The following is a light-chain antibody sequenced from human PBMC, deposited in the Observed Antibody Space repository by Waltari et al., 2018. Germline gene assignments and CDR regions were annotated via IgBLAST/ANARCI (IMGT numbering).Light chain of an antibody. CDR3: QAWDSRSVI. Sequence: YELTQPPSVSVSPGQTAIITCSGDELGDYFASWYQKTPGQSPPLVSYQDSQPPSGIPERFSGSSSGNTATLTISGTQAIDESDYYCQAWDSRSVIFGGGTKLTVL. V-gene: IGLV3-1*01. J-gene: IGLJ2*01. CDR2: QDS. CDR1: ELGDYF.